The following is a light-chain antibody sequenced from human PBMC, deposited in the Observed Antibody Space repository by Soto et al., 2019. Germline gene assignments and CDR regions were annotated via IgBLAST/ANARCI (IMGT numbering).Light chain of an antibody. Sequence: DLGRRPSTLSLSPGERATLSCKASQSFSRCHLAWYQQKPGQAPRLLIYGASSRATGILDRFSCSGCWTDFTLTISRLEPEDFSVYDCQLNLSSPPNTFGVRTRVEIK. CDR1: QSFSRCH. V-gene: IGKV3-20*01. CDR3: QLNLSSPPNT. CDR2: GAS. J-gene: IGKJ5*01.